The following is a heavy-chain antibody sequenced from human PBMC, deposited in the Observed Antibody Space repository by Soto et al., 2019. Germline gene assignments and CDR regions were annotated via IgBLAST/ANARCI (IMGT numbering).Heavy chain of an antibody. CDR3: ARVVWAMVRGVRKCNWFDP. CDR2: IIPIFGTA. D-gene: IGHD3-10*01. Sequence: SVKVSCKASGGTFSSYAISWVRQGPGQGLEWMGGIIPIFGTANYAQKFQGRVTITADKSTSTAYMELSSLRSEDTAVYYCARVVWAMVRGVRKCNWFDPWGQGTLVTVSS. CDR1: GGTFSSYA. V-gene: IGHV1-69*06. J-gene: IGHJ5*02.